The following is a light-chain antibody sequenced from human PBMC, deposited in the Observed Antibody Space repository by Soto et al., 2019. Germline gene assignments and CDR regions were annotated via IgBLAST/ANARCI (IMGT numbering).Light chain of an antibody. CDR1: SSDVGSYNL. CDR2: EVS. Sequence: QSVLTQPASVSGSPGQSITISCTGTSSDVGSYNLVSWYQQHPGKAPKLMIYEVSKRPSGVSNRFSGSKSGNTASLTISGLQAEDEADYYCCSYAGRSTFYVFGTGTKATVL. V-gene: IGLV2-23*02. J-gene: IGLJ1*01. CDR3: CSYAGRSTFYV.